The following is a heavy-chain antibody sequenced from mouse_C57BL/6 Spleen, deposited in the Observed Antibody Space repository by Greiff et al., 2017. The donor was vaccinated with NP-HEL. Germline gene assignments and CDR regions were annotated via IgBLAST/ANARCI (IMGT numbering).Heavy chain of an antibody. CDR1: GFTFSSYG. Sequence: EVQGVESGGDLVKPGGSLKLSCAASGFTFSSYGMSWVRQTPDKRLEWVATISSGGSYTYYPDSVKGRFTISRDNAKNTLYLQMSSLKSEDTAMYYCARPSNDYDEGYAMDYWGQGTSVTVSS. D-gene: IGHD2-4*01. CDR2: ISSGGSYT. CDR3: ARPSNDYDEGYAMDY. J-gene: IGHJ4*01. V-gene: IGHV5-6*01.